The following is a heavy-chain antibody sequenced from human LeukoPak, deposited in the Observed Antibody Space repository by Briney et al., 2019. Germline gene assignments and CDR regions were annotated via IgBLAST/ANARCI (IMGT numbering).Heavy chain of an antibody. CDR1: GYTFSNYY. CDR3: ARDGAVSGTSDWYFDL. J-gene: IGHJ2*01. D-gene: IGHD3-10*01. V-gene: IGHV1-46*01. Sequence: ASAKVSCKASGYTFSNYYMHWVRQAPGQGLEWMAMIKPTGGSTSYAQRFQGRVTMTRDTSTSTVYMELSSLTSEDTAVYYCARDGAVSGTSDWYFDLWGHGTLVTVSS. CDR2: IKPTGGST.